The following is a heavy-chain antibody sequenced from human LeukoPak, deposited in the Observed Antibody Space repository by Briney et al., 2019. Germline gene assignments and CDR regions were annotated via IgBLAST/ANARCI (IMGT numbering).Heavy chain of an antibody. CDR3: ARLLLSSGYFDY. CDR2: IYYSGST. J-gene: IGHJ4*02. V-gene: IGHV4-39*01. Sequence: PSETLSLTCTVSGGSISSSSYYWGWIRQPPGKGLEWIGSIYYSGSTYYNPSLKSRVTISVDTYKNQFSLKLSSVTAADTAVYYCARLLLSSGYFDYWGQGTLVTVSS. CDR1: GGSISSSSYY. D-gene: IGHD3-22*01.